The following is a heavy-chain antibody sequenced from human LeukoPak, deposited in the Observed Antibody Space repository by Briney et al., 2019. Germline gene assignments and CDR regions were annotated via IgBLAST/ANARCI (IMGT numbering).Heavy chain of an antibody. V-gene: IGHV4-59*01. CDR1: GGSFSGYY. CDR2: IYYSGST. J-gene: IGHJ6*02. Sequence: SETLSLTCAVYGGSFSGYYWSWIRQPPGKGLEWIGYIYYSGSTNYNPSLKSRVTISVDTSKNQFSLKLSSVTAADTAVYYCARGGYYYYGMDVWGQGTTVTVSS. CDR3: ARGGYYYYGMDV.